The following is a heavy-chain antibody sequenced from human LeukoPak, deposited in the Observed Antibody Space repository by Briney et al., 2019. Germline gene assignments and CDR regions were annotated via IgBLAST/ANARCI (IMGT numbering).Heavy chain of an antibody. J-gene: IGHJ6*03. CDR2: ISAYNGNT. V-gene: IGHV1-18*01. CDR3: ARDRFAVLTYYYYYYMDV. CDR1: GYTFTSYG. Sequence: ASVKVSCKASGYTFTSYGISWVRQAPGQGLEWMGWISAYNGNTNYAQKLQGRVTMTTDTSASTAYMELRSLRSDDTAVYYCARDRFAVLTYYYYYYMDVWGKGTTVTVSS. D-gene: IGHD3-10*01.